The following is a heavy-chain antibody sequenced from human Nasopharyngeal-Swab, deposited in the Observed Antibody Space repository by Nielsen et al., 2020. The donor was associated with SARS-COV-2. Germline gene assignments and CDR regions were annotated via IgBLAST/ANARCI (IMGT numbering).Heavy chain of an antibody. CDR3: ARGRRDITGTTGGGWYFDL. D-gene: IGHD1-7*01. J-gene: IGHJ2*01. CDR2: IYYSGST. CDR1: GGSISSYY. V-gene: IGHV4-59*01. Sequence: SETLSLTCTVSGGSISSYYWSWIRQPPGKGLEWIGYIYYSGSTNYNPSLKSRVTISVDTSKNQFSLKLSSVTAADTAVYYCARGRRDITGTTGGGWYFDLWGRGTLVTVSS.